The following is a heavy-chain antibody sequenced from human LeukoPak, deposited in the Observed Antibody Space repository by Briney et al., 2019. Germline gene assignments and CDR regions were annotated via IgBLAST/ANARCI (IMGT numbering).Heavy chain of an antibody. J-gene: IGHJ6*02. CDR1: GYTFTSYD. D-gene: IGHD3-10*01. Sequence: ASVKVSCKASGYTFTSYDINWVRQATGQGLEWMGWMNPNSGNTGYAQKFQGRVTMTRNTSISTAYMELSSLRSEDTAVYYCARDQDYYGSAQKSYYYYYGMDVWGQGTTVTVSS. V-gene: IGHV1-8*01. CDR3: ARDQDYYGSAQKSYYYYYGMDV. CDR2: MNPNSGNT.